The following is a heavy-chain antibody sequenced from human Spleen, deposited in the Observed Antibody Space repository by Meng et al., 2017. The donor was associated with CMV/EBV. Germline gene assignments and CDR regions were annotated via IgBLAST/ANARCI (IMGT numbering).Heavy chain of an antibody. D-gene: IGHD1-26*01. CDR1: GFTFSSYA. CDR2: IYSGGSST. V-gene: IGHV3-23*03. J-gene: IGHJ4*02. Sequence: GESLKISCAASGFTFSSYAMSWVRQAPGKGLEWVSVIYSGGSSTYYAHSVKGRFTISRDNSKNTLYLQMNSLRAEDTAVYYCAKDREHLTNLPYYFDFWGQGTLVTVSS. CDR3: AKDREHLTNLPYYFDF.